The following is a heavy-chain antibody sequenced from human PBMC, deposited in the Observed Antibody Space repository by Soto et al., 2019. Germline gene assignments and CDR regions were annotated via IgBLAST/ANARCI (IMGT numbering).Heavy chain of an antibody. J-gene: IGHJ4*02. D-gene: IGHD5-18*01. CDR1: GGSVSSGSYY. V-gene: IGHV4-61*01. Sequence: PSETLSLTCTVSGGSVSSGSYYWIWIRQPPGKGLEWIGYIHHSGSTNYNPSLKSRVTISVDTSKNQFSLKLSSVTAADTAVYYCARDQGFSYGWNWGQGTLVTVSS. CDR2: IHHSGST. CDR3: ARDQGFSYGWN.